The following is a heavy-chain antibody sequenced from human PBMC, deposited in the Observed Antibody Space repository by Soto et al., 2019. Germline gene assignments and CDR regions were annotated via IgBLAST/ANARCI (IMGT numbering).Heavy chain of an antibody. CDR2: INHSGST. J-gene: IGHJ6*03. CDR1: GGSFSGYY. Sequence: QVQLQQWGAGLLKPSETLSLTCAVYGGSFSGYYWSWIRQPPGKGLEWIGEINHSGSTNYSPSLKSRVTISVDTSKNQFSLKLSSVTAADTAVYYCARGGKQLRNYYYYYYMDVWGKGTTVTVSS. D-gene: IGHD6-6*01. CDR3: ARGGKQLRNYYYYYYMDV. V-gene: IGHV4-34*01.